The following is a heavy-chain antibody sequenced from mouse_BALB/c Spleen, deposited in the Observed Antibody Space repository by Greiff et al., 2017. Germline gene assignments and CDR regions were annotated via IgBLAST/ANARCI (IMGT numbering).Heavy chain of an antibody. CDR1: GFTFSNYS. Sequence: EVQLQESGGGLVPPGVSVKLSCVASGFTFSNYSMNWVRQSQEKGLEWVAEIRFKSNNYATHYAESVKARFTISRDDSKSSVYLQMNNLRAEDTGIYYCTRRGYDYDFAYWGQGTLVTVSA. CDR3: TRRGYDYDFAY. CDR2: IRFKSNNYAT. V-gene: IGHV6-6*02. D-gene: IGHD2-4*01. J-gene: IGHJ3*01.